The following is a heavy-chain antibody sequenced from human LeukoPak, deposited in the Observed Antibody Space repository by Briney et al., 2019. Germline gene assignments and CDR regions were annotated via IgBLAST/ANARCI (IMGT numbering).Heavy chain of an antibody. CDR1: GGSVSSSSYY. V-gene: IGHV4-39*07. D-gene: IGHD3-22*01. CDR3: ARATYDSSGYLPDDY. CDR2: VYYKGNT. Sequence: SETLSLTCIVSGGSVSSSSYYWGWIRQPPGRGLEWIGSVYYKGNTYYIPSLKSRVTMSVDTSKNQFSLKLSSVTAADTAMYYCARATYDSSGYLPDDYWGQGTLVTVSS. J-gene: IGHJ4*02.